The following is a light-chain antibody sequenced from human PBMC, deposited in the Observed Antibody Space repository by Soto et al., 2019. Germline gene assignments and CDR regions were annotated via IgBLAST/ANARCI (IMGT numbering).Light chain of an antibody. J-gene: IGKJ4*01. CDR3: QKYNRAPLT. Sequence: DIQMTQSPSSLSASLGDRVTITCRASQGIGVYLAWFQQKPGKVPKLLIYAASTLQSGVPSRFSGSGSGTDLTLTISSLQPEDFATYYCQKYNRAPLTFRGGTKVEIK. V-gene: IGKV1-27*01. CDR2: AAS. CDR1: QGIGVY.